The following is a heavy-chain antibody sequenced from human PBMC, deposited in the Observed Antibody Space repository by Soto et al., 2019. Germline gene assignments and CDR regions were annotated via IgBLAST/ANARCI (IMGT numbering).Heavy chain of an antibody. D-gene: IGHD1-1*01. CDR1: GFTFRDYW. V-gene: IGHV3-7*03. Sequence: EVQVVESGGDLVQPGGSLRLSCVVSGFTFRDYWMTWVRQAPGKGLEWVANINADGSESHYIDSVKGRFIISRDNAKNSLYLQLNSLGAEDTALYYCARDPERRFDYWGQGTLVTVSS. CDR3: ARDPERRFDY. J-gene: IGHJ4*02. CDR2: INADGSES.